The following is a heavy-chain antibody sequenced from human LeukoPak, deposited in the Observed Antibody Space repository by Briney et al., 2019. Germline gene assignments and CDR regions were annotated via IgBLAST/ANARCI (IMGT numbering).Heavy chain of an antibody. CDR1: GFTFSSSG. J-gene: IGHJ4*02. D-gene: IGHD3-10*01. CDR2: ISGSGGST. CDR3: AKDPSEITMVRGVE. Sequence: PGGSLRLSCAASGFTFSSSGMSWVHQAPGKGLEWVSVISGSGGSTYYADSVKGRFTISRDNSKNTLYLQMNSLRAEDTAVYYCAKDPSEITMVRGVEWGQGTLVTVSS. V-gene: IGHV3-23*01.